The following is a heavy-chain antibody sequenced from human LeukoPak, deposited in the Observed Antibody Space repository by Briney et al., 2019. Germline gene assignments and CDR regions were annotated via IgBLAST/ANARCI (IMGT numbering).Heavy chain of an antibody. CDR1: GGSISSYY. J-gene: IGHJ2*01. D-gene: IGHD4-17*01. Sequence: PSETLSLTCTVSGGSISSYYWSWIRQPPGKGLEWIGYIYNSGSTNYNPSLESRITISVDTSKNQFSLKLSSVTAADTAVYYCARGLGDYVEDWYFDLWGRGTLVTVSS. CDR3: ARGLGDYVEDWYFDL. V-gene: IGHV4-59*01. CDR2: IYNSGST.